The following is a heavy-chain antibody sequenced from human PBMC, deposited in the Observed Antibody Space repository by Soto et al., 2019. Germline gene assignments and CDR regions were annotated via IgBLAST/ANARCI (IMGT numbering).Heavy chain of an antibody. D-gene: IGHD2-2*01. CDR3: ARRGYCSSTSCLDAFDI. CDR1: GGSISSYY. Sequence: ASETLSLTCTVSGGSISSYYWSWIRQPPGKGLEWIGYIYYSGSTNYNPSLKSRVTISVDTSKNQFSLKLSSVTAADTAVYYCARRGYCSSTSCLDAFDIWGQGTMVTVSS. CDR2: IYYSGST. V-gene: IGHV4-59*08. J-gene: IGHJ3*02.